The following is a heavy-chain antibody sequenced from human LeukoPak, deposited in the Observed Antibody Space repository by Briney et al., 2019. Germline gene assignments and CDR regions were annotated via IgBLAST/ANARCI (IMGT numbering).Heavy chain of an antibody. Sequence: SVKVSCKASGGTFSSYAISWVRQAPGQGLEWMGGIIPIFGTANYAQKFQGRVTITADKSTSTAYMELSSLRSEDAAVYYCAKAPVTTCRGAFCYPFDYWGLGTLVTVSP. D-gene: IGHD2-15*01. CDR2: IIPIFGTA. J-gene: IGHJ4*02. CDR1: GGTFSSYA. CDR3: AKAPVTTCRGAFCYPFDY. V-gene: IGHV1-69*06.